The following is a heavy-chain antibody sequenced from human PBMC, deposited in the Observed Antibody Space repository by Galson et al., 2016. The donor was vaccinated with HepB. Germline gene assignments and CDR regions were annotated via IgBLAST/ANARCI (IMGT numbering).Heavy chain of an antibody. V-gene: IGHV4-39*01. CDR1: GGSISYRHYY. CDR2: IHYSGST. Sequence: LSLTFTVSGGSISYRHYYWGWIRQPPGKGLEWIGSIHYSGSTYYNPSLKSRVSISGDTSKNQFSLKLSSGTAAATAVYYCARFWVGELSYFDYWGQGTLVTVSS. J-gene: IGHJ4*02. D-gene: IGHD3-10*01. CDR3: ARFWVGELSYFDY.